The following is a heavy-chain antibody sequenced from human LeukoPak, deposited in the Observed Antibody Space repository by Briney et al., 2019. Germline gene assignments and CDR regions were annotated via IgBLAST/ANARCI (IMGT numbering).Heavy chain of an antibody. CDR3: AKAWGYDLTHMDV. D-gene: IGHD3-3*01. CDR1: GFTFSSYA. Sequence: PGGSLRLSCAASGFTFSSYAMSWVRQAPGKGLEWVSAISGSGGSTYYADSVRGRFTISRDNSKNTLYLQMNSLRAEDTAVYYCAKAWGYDLTHMDVWGKGTTVTVSS. V-gene: IGHV3-23*01. J-gene: IGHJ6*03. CDR2: ISGSGGST.